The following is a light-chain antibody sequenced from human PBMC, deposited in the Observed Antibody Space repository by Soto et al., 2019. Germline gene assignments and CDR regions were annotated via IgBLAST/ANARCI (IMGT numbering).Light chain of an antibody. Sequence: IQMTQYPSSLSASVGDRVTITCQASQDISNYLNWYQQKRGKAPNLLIFAAVNLQSGVPSRFRGGGSGTHFTLTISSLQPEDFATYYCLQHYNFSWTFGQGTKVDIK. CDR1: QDISNY. V-gene: IGKV1-6*01. CDR2: AAV. J-gene: IGKJ1*01. CDR3: LQHYNFSWT.